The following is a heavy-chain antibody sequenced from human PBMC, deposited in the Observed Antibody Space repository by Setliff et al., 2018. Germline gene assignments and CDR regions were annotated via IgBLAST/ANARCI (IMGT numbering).Heavy chain of an antibody. D-gene: IGHD1-26*01. V-gene: IGHV4-59*01. CDR3: AAVGIDAGGGWFGP. CDR2: IYYRGTT. Sequence: PSETLSLTCTVSGGFIRDYYWNWIRQSPGKGLEWIGYIYYRGTTNYNSSLKSRVTISIDMSKNQFSLKLSSATAADTAVYFCAAVGIDAGGGWFGPWGHGIPVTVSS. J-gene: IGHJ5*02. CDR1: GGFIRDYY.